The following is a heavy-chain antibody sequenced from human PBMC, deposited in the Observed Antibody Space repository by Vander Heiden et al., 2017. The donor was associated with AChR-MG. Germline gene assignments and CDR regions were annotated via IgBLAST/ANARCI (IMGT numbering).Heavy chain of an antibody. CDR3: ATGVLGYCTGGVCNKWYDY. D-gene: IGHD2-8*02. V-gene: IGHV1-24*01. Sequence: QVQLVQSGAEVKTPGASVKVSCKVSGYTLTELSMHWVRQAPGKGLEWMGGFDPEDGETIYAQKFQGRVTMTEDTSTDTAYMELSSLRSEDTAVYYCATGVLGYCTGGVCNKWYDYWGQGTLVTVSS. CDR1: GYTLTELS. CDR2: FDPEDGET. J-gene: IGHJ4*02.